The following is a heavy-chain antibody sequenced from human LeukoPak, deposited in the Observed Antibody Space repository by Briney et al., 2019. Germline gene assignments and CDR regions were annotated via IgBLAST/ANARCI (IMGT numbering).Heavy chain of an antibody. D-gene: IGHD6-13*01. CDR2: IIASGDNT. CDR3: AREMTGYSSSAIDY. Sequence: GGSLRLSCAASGFTFSTYAMAWVRQAPGKGLEWVSSIIASGDNTYYADSVKGRFTISRDNSKNTLYLQMNSLRAEDTAVYYCAREMTGYSSSAIDYWGKGTLVTVSS. V-gene: IGHV3-23*01. J-gene: IGHJ4*02. CDR1: GFTFSTYA.